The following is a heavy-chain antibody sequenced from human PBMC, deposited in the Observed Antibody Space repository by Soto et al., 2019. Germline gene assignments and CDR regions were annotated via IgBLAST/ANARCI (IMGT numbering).Heavy chain of an antibody. CDR2: IYWDDDK. CDR3: AHTDYDYVWWSYRPTYYCDY. D-gene: IGHD3-16*02. V-gene: IGHV2-5*02. Sequence: QITLKESGPTLVKPTQTLTLTCTFSGFSLSTSGVGVGWIRQPPGKALEWLALIYWDDDKRYSPSLKSRLTITTDTSKNQVVLTMNNMDPVDTATYYCAHTDYDYVWWSYRPTYYCDYWGQVTLVTVSS. J-gene: IGHJ4*02. CDR1: GFSLSTSGVG.